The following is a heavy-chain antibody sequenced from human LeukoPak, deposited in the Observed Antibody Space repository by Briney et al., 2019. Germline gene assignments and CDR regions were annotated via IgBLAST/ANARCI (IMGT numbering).Heavy chain of an antibody. CDR2: IYYSGST. CDR1: GGSISSSSYY. Sequence: SETLSLTCTVSGGSISSSSYYWGWIRQPPGKGLEWIGSIYYSGSTYYNPSLKSRVTISVDTSKNQFSLKLSSVTAADTAVYYCAIFARYGDYVDYWGQGTLVTVSS. D-gene: IGHD4-17*01. J-gene: IGHJ4*02. V-gene: IGHV4-39*01. CDR3: AIFARYGDYVDY.